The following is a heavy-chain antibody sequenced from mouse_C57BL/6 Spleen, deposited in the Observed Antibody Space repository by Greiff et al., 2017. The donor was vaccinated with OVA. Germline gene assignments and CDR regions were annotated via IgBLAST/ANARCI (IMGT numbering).Heavy chain of an antibody. CDR2: IWSGGST. CDR1: GFSLTSYG. Sequence: VQLVESGPGLVQPSQSLSITCTVSGFSLTSYGVHWVRQSPGKGLEWLGVIWSGGSTDYNAAFISRLSISKDNSKSQVFFKMNSLQADDTAIYYCASSHYSNYPAWFAYWGQGTLVTVSA. D-gene: IGHD2-5*01. V-gene: IGHV2-2*01. CDR3: ASSHYSNYPAWFAY. J-gene: IGHJ3*01.